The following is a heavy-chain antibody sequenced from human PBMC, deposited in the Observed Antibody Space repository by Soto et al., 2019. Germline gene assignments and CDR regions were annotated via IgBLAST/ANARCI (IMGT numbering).Heavy chain of an antibody. D-gene: IGHD1-26*01. CDR3: AKDGSGGGSYFYYYGMDV. Sequence: PGGSLRLSCAASGFTFSSYAMSWVRQAPGKGLEWVSAISGSGGSTYYADSVKGRFTISRDNSKNTLYLQMNSLRAEDTAVYYCAKDGSGGGSYFYYYGMDVWGQGTTVTVS. CDR1: GFTFSSYA. V-gene: IGHV3-23*01. J-gene: IGHJ6*02. CDR2: ISGSGGST.